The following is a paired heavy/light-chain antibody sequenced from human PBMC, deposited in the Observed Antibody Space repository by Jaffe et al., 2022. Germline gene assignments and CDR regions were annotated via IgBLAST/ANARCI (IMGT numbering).Heavy chain of an antibody. CDR1: GDSISNNHYY. J-gene: IGHJ5*02. D-gene: IGHD6-19*01. CDR3: ARHKYVSGWYKGWFDP. CDR2: LFYSGDT. Sequence: QLQLQESGPGLVKPSETLSLICTVSGDSISNNHYYWGWVRQTPGKGLEWIGSLFYSGDTYYNPSLKSRVTISLDTSKTQFSLRLTSVTAADTAMYYCARHKYVSGWYKGWFDPWGQGTPVIVSS. V-gene: IGHV4-39*01.
Light chain of an antibody. J-gene: IGKJ4*01. V-gene: IGKV1-NL1*01. CDR3: QQYYSTPLT. CDR2: AAS. CDR1: QGISNS. Sequence: DIQMTQSPSSLSASVGDRVTINCRANQGISNSLAWYQQKPGKAPKLLLYAASTLESGVSSRFSGSGSGTDYTLTISSLQPEDFATYYCQQYYSTPLTFGGGTRVEI.